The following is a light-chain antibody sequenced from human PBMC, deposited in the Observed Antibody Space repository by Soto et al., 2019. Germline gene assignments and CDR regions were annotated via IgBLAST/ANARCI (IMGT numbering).Light chain of an antibody. V-gene: IGLV1-47*01. Sequence: QSVLTQPPSASGTPGQRVTISCSGSSSNIGSNYVYWYQQLPGTAPKLLIYRNNQRPSGVPDRFSGSKSGTSASLAISGPRSEDEAAYYCAAWDDSLSGPVFGGGTQLTVL. J-gene: IGLJ7*01. CDR3: AAWDDSLSGPV. CDR2: RNN. CDR1: SSNIGSNY.